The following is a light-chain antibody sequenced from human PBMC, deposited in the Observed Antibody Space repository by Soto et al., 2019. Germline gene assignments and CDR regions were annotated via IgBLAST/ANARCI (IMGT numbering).Light chain of an antibody. CDR1: QDIKTY. CDR3: QHLNNYPPFT. Sequence: IQLTQSPSSLSASVGDRVSITCRASQDIKTYLACYQQKEGKAPKLLISGTFTLQSGVPSRFNGSGSGTDFTLTISRLQPEDFATYYCQHLNNYPPFTFGPGTKVDLE. J-gene: IGKJ3*01. CDR2: GTF. V-gene: IGKV1-9*01.